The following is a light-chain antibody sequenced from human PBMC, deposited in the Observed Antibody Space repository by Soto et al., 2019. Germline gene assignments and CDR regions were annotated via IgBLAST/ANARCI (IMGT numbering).Light chain of an antibody. CDR1: SSDVGGYNY. V-gene: IGLV2-14*01. J-gene: IGLJ2*01. Sequence: QSALTQPASVSGSPGQSITISCTGTSSDVGGYNYVSWYQQHPGKAPKLMIYEVSYRPSGVSNRFSGSKSGNTASLTISGLQAEDEGDYYCSSYAHSSTVVFGGGTKVTVL. CDR3: SSYAHSSTVV. CDR2: EVS.